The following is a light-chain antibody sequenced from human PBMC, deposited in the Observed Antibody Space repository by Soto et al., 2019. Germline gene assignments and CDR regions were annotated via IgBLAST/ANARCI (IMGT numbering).Light chain of an antibody. CDR2: GVS. CDR1: QSVSSSY. Sequence: EIVLTQSPGTLSLSPGERSTLSCRASQSVSSSYLAWYQQNPGQAPRLLIYGVSSRATGIPDRFSGSGSVTEFTLTISRLEAEDFAVYYCHQYGRSPYTFGQGTKLEIK. V-gene: IGKV3-20*01. J-gene: IGKJ2*01. CDR3: HQYGRSPYT.